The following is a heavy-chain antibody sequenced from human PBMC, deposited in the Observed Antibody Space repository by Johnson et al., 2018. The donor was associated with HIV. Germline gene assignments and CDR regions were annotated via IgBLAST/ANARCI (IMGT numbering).Heavy chain of an antibody. D-gene: IGHD6-6*01. J-gene: IGHJ3*02. CDR1: GFTFDDYG. CDR3: AKVLYSSSSDAFDI. V-gene: IGHV3-66*02. CDR2: IYSGGRT. Sequence: VQLVESGGGVVRPGGSLRLSCAASGFTFDDYGMSWVRQAPGKGLEWVSVIYSGGRTYYADSVKCRFTISRDNSKNTLYLQMNSLRAEDTAVYYCAKVLYSSSSDAFDIWGQGTMVTVSS.